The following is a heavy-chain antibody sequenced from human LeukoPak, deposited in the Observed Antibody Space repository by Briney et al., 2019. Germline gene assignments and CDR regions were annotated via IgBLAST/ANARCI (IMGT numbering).Heavy chain of an antibody. V-gene: IGHV4-30-4*01. CDR1: GGSISSGDYY. CDR2: IYYSGST. CDR3: ARGSPRSRDAFDI. Sequence: SSQTLSLTCTVSGGSISSGDYYWSWIRQPPGKGLEWIGYIYYSGSTYYNPSLKSRVTISVDTSKNQFSLKLSSVTAADTAVYYCARGSPRSRDAFDIWGQGTMVTVSS. D-gene: IGHD3-16*02. J-gene: IGHJ3*02.